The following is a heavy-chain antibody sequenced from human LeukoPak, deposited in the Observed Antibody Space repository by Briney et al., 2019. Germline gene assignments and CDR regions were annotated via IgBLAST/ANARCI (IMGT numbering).Heavy chain of an antibody. D-gene: IGHD2-15*01. CDR3: ARGFPHIVVVIGASSHAFDI. Sequence: SETLSLTCTVSGGSISSGGYSWSWIRQHPGKGLEWIGYIYYSGSTYYNPSLKSRVTISVDTSKNQFSLKLSSVTAADTAVYYCARGFPHIVVVIGASSHAFDIWGQGTMVTVSS. V-gene: IGHV4-31*03. CDR2: IYYSGST. CDR1: GGSISSGGYS. J-gene: IGHJ3*02.